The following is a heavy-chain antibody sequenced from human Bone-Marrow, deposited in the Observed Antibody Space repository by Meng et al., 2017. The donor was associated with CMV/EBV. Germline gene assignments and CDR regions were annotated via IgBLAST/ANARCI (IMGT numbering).Heavy chain of an antibody. CDR2: ISPTSTYI. CDR3: AKAVGRMATIPGDY. J-gene: IGHJ4*02. D-gene: IGHD5-24*01. Sequence: GESLKISCAASGFTFSVFNMNWIRQAPGKGLEWVSSISPTSTYIHYADSVKGRFTISRDNSKNTLYLQMNSLRAEDTAVYYCAKAVGRMATIPGDYWGQGTLVTVSS. V-gene: IGHV3-21*01. CDR1: GFTFSVFN.